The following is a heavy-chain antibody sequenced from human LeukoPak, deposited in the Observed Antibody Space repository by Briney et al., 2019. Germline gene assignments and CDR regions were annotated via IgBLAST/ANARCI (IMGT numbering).Heavy chain of an antibody. J-gene: IGHJ4*02. D-gene: IGHD3-22*01. CDR1: GFTFSSYS. CDR3: ARDLDSSGFTPRGYFDY. CDR2: ISSSSSTI. Sequence: PGGSLRLSCAASGFTFSSYSMNWVRQAPGKGLEWVSYISSSSSTIYYADSVKGRFTISRDDAMNSLYLQMNSLRAEDTAVYYCARDLDSSGFTPRGYFDYWGQGTLVTVSS. V-gene: IGHV3-48*01.